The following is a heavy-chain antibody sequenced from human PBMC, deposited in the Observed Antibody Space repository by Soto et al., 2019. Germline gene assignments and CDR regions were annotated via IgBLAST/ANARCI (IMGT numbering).Heavy chain of an antibody. D-gene: IGHD1-7*01. J-gene: IGHJ4*02. V-gene: IGHV3-23*01. CDR1: GFTFSSYA. CDR2: ISGSGGST. Sequence: EVQLLESGGGLVQPGGSLRLSCAASGFTFSSYAMSWVRQAPGKGLEWVSAISGSGGSTYYADSVKGRFTISRDNSKNTLYQQMNSLRAEDTAVYYCAKDKTDNWNFRGCFDYWGQGTLVTVSS. CDR3: AKDKTDNWNFRGCFDY.